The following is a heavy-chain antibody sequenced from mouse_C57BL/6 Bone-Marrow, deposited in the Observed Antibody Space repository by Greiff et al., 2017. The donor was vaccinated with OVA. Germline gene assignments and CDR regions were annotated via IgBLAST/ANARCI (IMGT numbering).Heavy chain of an antibody. J-gene: IGHJ4*01. CDR3: TTGRAYGKLRAYAMDY. Sequence: VQLQQSGAELVRPGASVKLSCTASGFNIKDYYMHWVKQRPEQGLEWIGRIDPEDGDTEYAPKFQGKATMTADTSSNTAYLQLSSLTSEDTTVYYCTTGRAYGKLRAYAMDYWGQGTSVTVSS. CDR1: GFNIKDYY. D-gene: IGHD1-1*01. CDR2: IDPEDGDT. V-gene: IGHV14-1*01.